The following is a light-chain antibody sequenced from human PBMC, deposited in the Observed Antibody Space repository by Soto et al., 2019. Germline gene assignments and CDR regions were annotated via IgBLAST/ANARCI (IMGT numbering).Light chain of an antibody. CDR2: WAS. CDR1: QSVFYIASKKNY. CDR3: QQYYSSPAT. Sequence: DIVMTQSPDSLAVSLGERATINCKSSQSVFYIASKKNYIAWYQQKPGQPPKLLFYWASTRESGVPDRFSGSGSGTHFSLTIRSLQPEDLASYYWQQYYSSPATFGGGTKWISN. V-gene: IGKV4-1*01. J-gene: IGKJ4*01.